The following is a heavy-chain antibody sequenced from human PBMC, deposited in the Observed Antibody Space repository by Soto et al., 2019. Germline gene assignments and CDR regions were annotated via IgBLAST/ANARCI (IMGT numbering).Heavy chain of an antibody. V-gene: IGHV1-69*02. CDR3: ARGGGYFDY. J-gene: IGHJ4*02. D-gene: IGHD3-16*01. CDR1: GGTFSSYT. Sequence: QVQLVQSGAEVKKPGSSVKVSCKASGGTFSSYTISWVRQAPGQGLEWMGRIIPILGIANYAQKFQGRVTITADKCTGTAYMELSSRRSADTAVYYCARGGGYFDYWGQGTMVTVSS. CDR2: IIPILGIA.